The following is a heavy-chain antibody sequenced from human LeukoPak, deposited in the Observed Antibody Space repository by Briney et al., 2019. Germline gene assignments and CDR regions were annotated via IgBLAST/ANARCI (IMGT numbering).Heavy chain of an antibody. J-gene: IGHJ4*02. Sequence: ASVKVSCKASGYTFTSYDINWVRQATGQGLEWMGWMNPNSGNTGYAQKFQGRVTITTDESTSTAYMELSSLRSEDTAVYYCARDLNGRTDRQNIAPHDWGQGTLVTVSS. CDR1: GYTFTSYD. D-gene: IGHD2/OR15-2a*01. CDR3: ARDLNGRTDRQNIAPHD. CDR2: MNPNSGNT. V-gene: IGHV1-8*03.